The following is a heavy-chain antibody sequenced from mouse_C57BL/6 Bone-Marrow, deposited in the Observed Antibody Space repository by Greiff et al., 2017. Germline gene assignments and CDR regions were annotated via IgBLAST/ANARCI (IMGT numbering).Heavy chain of an antibody. CDR2: IRLKSDNYAT. D-gene: IGHD4-1*01. CDR1: GFTFSNYW. Sequence: EVKLQESGGGLVQPGGSMKLSCVASGFTFSNYWMNWVRQSPEKGLEWVAQIRLKSDNYATHYAESVKGRFTISRDDSKSSVYLQMNNLRAEDTGIYYCTGGLGLYFDYWGQGTTLTVSS. CDR3: TGGLGLYFDY. J-gene: IGHJ2*01. V-gene: IGHV6-3*01.